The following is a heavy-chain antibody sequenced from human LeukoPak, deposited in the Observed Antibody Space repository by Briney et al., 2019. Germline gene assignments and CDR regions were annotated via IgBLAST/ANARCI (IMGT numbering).Heavy chain of an antibody. CDR3: ARSGYPYYYYYMDV. V-gene: IGHV3-11*04. D-gene: IGHD3-22*01. CDR1: GFTLSDYY. J-gene: IGHJ6*03. Sequence: GGSLRLSCAASGFTLSDYYMSWIRQAPGKGLEWVSYISSSGSTIYYADSVKGRLTISRDNAKNSLYLQMNILRAEDTAVYYCARSGYPYYYYYMDVWGKGTTVTVSS. CDR2: ISSSGSTI.